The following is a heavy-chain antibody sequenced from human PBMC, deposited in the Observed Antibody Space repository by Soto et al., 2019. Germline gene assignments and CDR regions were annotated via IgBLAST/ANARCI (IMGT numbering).Heavy chain of an antibody. D-gene: IGHD2-2*01. V-gene: IGHV3-30*18. Sequence: QVQLVESGGGVVQPGRSLRLSCAASGFTFSSYGMHWVRQAPGKGLEWVAVISYDGSNKYYADSVKGRFTISRDNSKNTXYLQMNSLRAEDTAVYYCAKTVRVVVPAATYYFDYWGQGTLVTVSS. CDR1: GFTFSSYG. CDR3: AKTVRVVVPAATYYFDY. J-gene: IGHJ4*02. CDR2: ISYDGSNK.